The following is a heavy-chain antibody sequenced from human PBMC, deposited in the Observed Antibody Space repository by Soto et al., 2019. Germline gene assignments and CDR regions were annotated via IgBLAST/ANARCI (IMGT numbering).Heavy chain of an antibody. J-gene: IGHJ6*02. CDR3: ARGGRMITFVGVIVNYGMDV. CDR2: ISAYNGNT. D-gene: IGHD3-16*02. V-gene: IGHV1-18*01. CDR1: GYTFTSYG. Sequence: QVQLVQSGAEVKKPGASVKVSCKASGYTFTSYGISWVRQAPGQGLEWMGWISAYNGNTNYAQKLQGRVTMTTDTSTSTAYMELRSLRSDDTAVYYCARGGRMITFVGVIVNYGMDVWGQGTTVTVSS.